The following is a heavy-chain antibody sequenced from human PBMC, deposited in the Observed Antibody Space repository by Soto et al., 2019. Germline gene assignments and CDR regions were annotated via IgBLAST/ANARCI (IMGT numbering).Heavy chain of an antibody. CDR2: IYYSGST. CDR3: ASSPLLEEGYYMDV. CDR1: GGSISSYY. V-gene: IGHV4-59*01. Sequence: PSETLSLTCTVSGGSISSYYWSWIRQPPGKGLEWIGYIYYSGSTNYNPSLKSRVTISVDTSKNQFSLKLSSVTAADTAVYYCASSPLLEEGYYMDVWGKGTTVTVSS. J-gene: IGHJ6*03. D-gene: IGHD1-26*01.